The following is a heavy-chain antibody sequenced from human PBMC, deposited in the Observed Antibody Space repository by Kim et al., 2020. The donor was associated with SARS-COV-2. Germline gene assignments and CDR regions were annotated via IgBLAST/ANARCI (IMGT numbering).Heavy chain of an antibody. Sequence: GGSLRLSCSASGFPFSDYVMTWVRQAPGKGPEWVSAISGSRGYTFYADSVKGRFTISRDNSKNILYLQLSDLRGEDTAVYYCAKDVKADLTWFGGGNYYYLDVWGKGTTVTVSS. CDR1: GFPFSDYV. J-gene: IGHJ6*03. CDR3: AKDVKADLTWFGGGNYYYLDV. CDR2: ISGSRGYT. D-gene: IGHD3-10*01. V-gene: IGHV3-23*01.